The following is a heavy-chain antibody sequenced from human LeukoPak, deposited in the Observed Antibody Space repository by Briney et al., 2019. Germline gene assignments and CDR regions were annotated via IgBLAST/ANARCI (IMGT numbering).Heavy chain of an antibody. J-gene: IGHJ3*01. D-gene: IGHD3-10*01. CDR1: GFTFSSYS. Sequence: GGSLRLSCAASGFTFSSYSMNWVRQAPGKGLEWVSSISSSSSYIYYADSVKGRFTISRGNAKNSLYLQMNSLRAEDTAVYYCARDLGHYYGSGSYYCWGQGTMVTVSS. V-gene: IGHV3-21*01. CDR3: ARDLGHYYGSGSYYC. CDR2: ISSSSSYI.